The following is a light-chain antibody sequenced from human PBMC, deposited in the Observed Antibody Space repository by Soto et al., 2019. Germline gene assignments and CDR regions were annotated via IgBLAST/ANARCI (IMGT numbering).Light chain of an antibody. Sequence: QSVLTQPPSVSAAPGQKVTISCSGTSSNIGSKFVSWYQHFPGTAPKLLIYDSDRRPSGIPDRFSGSKSGTSVTLDITGLQTGDEADYFCATWDGRLRRVVFGGGTQLTVL. CDR2: DSD. CDR3: ATWDGRLRRVV. CDR1: SSNIGSKF. V-gene: IGLV1-51*01. J-gene: IGLJ2*01.